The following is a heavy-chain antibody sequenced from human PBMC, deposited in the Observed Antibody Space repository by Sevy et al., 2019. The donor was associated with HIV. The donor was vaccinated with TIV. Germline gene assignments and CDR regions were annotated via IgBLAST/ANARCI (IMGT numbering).Heavy chain of an antibody. CDR1: GFTFNSHG. V-gene: IGHV3-30*15. CDR3: AREGGHTAAWSPGNF. Sequence: GGSVRLSCAASGFTFNSHGFHWVRQAPGKGLEWVALISYDGRIKYYADSVKGRFIISRDDARNTLYLQMSGLRAEDTAVYYCAREGGHTAAWSPGNFWGQGTLVTVSS. D-gene: IGHD2-15*01. CDR2: ISYDGRIK. J-gene: IGHJ4*02.